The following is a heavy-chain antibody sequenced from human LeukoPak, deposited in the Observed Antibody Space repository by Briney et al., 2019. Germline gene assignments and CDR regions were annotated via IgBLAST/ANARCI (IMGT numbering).Heavy chain of an antibody. V-gene: IGHV1-69*02. J-gene: IGHJ4*02. CDR2: IIPILGIA. D-gene: IGHD3-3*01. Sequence: SVKVSCKASGGIFSSYTISWVRQAPGQGLEWMGRIIPILGIANYAQKFQGRVTITADKSTSTAYMELSSLRSEDTAVYYCARSWNYDFWSGFDYWGQGTLVTVSS. CDR3: ARSWNYDFWSGFDY. CDR1: GGIFSSYT.